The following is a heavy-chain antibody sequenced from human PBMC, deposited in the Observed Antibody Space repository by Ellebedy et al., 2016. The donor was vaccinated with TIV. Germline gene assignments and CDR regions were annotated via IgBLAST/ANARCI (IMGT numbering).Heavy chain of an antibody. CDR2: INQDGSER. D-gene: IGHD1-1*01. V-gene: IGHV3-7*01. J-gene: IGHJ4*02. Sequence: GESLKISXAASGFTFSSHWMGWVRQAPGKGLEWVANINQDGSERLYVDSVKGRFTISRDNAKNSLYLQMYSLTAEDTALYYCARDRIGDNWYTTFDYWGQGTLVTVSS. CDR3: ARDRIGDNWYTTFDY. CDR1: GFTFSSHW.